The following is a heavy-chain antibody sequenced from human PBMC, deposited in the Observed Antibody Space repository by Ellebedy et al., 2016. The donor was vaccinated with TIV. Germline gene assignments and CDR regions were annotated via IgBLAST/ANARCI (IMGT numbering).Heavy chain of an antibody. CDR2: INNNGGNT. CDR3: VKDRGDIIRDFDY. V-gene: IGHV3-64D*06. CDR1: GFTFSHYA. Sequence: PGGSLRLSCSASGFTFSHYAMHWVRQAPGKGLEYVSAINNNGGNTYYADSVKGRFTISRDSSKNTLYLQMSSLRPEDTAMYYCVKDRGDIIRDFDYWGQGTLVTVSS. J-gene: IGHJ4*02. D-gene: IGHD2-21*02.